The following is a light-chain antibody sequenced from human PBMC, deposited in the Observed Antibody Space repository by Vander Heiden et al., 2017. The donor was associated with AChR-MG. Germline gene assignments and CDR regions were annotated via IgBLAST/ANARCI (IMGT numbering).Light chain of an antibody. J-gene: IGLJ1*01. V-gene: IGLV2-14*01. CDR2: DVR. Sequence: QSALTQPASVSGSPGQSLPISCTGTSSDVGGYNYVSWYQQHPGKAPKLMIYDVRKRPSGVPNRFSGSKSGNTASLTISGLQAEDEADYDCSSYTSSSTLLYVFGTGTKVTVL. CDR1: SSDVGGYNY. CDR3: SSYTSSSTLLYV.